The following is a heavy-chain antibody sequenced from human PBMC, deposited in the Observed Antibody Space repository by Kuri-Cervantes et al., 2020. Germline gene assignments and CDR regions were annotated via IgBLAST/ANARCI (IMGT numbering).Heavy chain of an antibody. Sequence: ASVKVSCKASGYIFTNYGISWVRQAPGQGLEWMGWIHPNSGGTNYAQMFQGRVTMTRDMSFSTAYMELSRLRSDDTAVYYCARSSGTLDYYYMDVWGKGTTVTVSS. D-gene: IGHD1-26*01. CDR1: GYIFTNYG. CDR2: IHPNSGGT. J-gene: IGHJ6*03. V-gene: IGHV1-2*02. CDR3: ARSSGTLDYYYMDV.